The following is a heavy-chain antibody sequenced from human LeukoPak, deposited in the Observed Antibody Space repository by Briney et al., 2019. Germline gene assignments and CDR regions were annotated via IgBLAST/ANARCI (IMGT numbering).Heavy chain of an antibody. J-gene: IGHJ4*02. Sequence: GGSLRLSCAASGFTFSNYAMNWVRQAPGKGLEWVSAISGSSGNTYYADSVKGRFTISRDNSKNTLYLQMNSLRAEDTAVYYCAKDPYCSPYYGPGYLGQGTLVTVSS. V-gene: IGHV3-23*01. CDR3: AKDPYCSPYYGPGY. CDR2: ISGSSGNT. CDR1: GFTFSNYA. D-gene: IGHD2-15*01.